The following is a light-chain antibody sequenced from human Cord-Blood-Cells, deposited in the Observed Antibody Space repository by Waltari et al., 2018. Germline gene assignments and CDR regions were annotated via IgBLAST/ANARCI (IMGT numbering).Light chain of an antibody. CDR1: SSNLGSNY. CDR3: AAWDDSLSGRV. V-gene: IGLV1-47*01. CDR2: RNN. J-gene: IGLJ3*02. Sequence: QSVLTQPPSASGTPGQRVTISCSGSSSNLGSNYVYCYQQLPVTAPKLLTYRNNQRPSGVPDRFSGSKSGTSASLAISGLRSEDEADYYCAAWDDSLSGRVFGGGTKLTVL.